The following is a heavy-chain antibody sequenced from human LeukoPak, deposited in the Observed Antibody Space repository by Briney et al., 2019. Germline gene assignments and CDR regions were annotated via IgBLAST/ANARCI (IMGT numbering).Heavy chain of an antibody. D-gene: IGHD4-11*01. V-gene: IGHV1-69*10. CDR3: AGRATDYSNYDFGAFDI. Sequence: SVKVSCKASGGTFSSYGFSWVRQAPGQGHEWMGVIIPILGIANYAQKFQGRVTITTDESTTTAYMELSSLTSEDTAVYYCAGRATDYSNYDFGAFDIWGQGTMVTVSS. CDR2: IIPILGIA. CDR1: GGTFSSYG. J-gene: IGHJ3*02.